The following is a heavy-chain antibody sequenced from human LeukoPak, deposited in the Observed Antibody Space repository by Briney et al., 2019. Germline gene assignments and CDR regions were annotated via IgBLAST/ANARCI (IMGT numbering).Heavy chain of an antibody. D-gene: IGHD1-26*01. CDR2: ITSSGGST. CDR3: AKWARLGLLGATTRGPFDY. V-gene: IGHV3-23*01. CDR1: GFAFPTDA. J-gene: IGHJ4*02. Sequence: GRTLRLSYAPPGFAFPTDAMNWVRQDLGKALQSLSTITSSGGSTYYADSVKGRFTISRDNAKNTLYLQIDSLRAEDTAVYYCAKWARLGLLGATTRGPFDYWGQGTLVTVSS.